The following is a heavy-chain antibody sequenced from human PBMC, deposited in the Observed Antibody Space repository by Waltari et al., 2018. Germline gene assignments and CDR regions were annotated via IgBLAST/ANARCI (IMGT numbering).Heavy chain of an antibody. CDR2: IDSDGTT. Sequence: QVQLQESGPGLVKPAETLSLTCSVSGDSISGYYWSWVRQAAGKGPEWMWRIDSDGTTNLKPARSGRVTMSVETSKNHFFLRLNSVTAADTAVYYCARDIGPAGRGSYWDTFDIWGQGTTVTVSS. V-gene: IGHV4-4*07. D-gene: IGHD1-26*01. CDR1: GDSISGYY. CDR3: ARDIGPAGRGSYWDTFDI. J-gene: IGHJ3*02.